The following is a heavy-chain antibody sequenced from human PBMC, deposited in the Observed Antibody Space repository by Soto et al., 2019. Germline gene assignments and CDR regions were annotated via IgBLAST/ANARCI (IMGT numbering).Heavy chain of an antibody. CDR3: FRGGVTSRTFDY. Sequence: GASLKISCKGSGYKFTTYWIGWVRQMPGKGLEWMAIIYPDDSDSRYSPSFQGHVTISVDKSISTAYVQWSSLKASDSAIYYCFRGGVTSRTFDYWGQGTLVTVSS. J-gene: IGHJ4*02. V-gene: IGHV5-51*01. CDR2: IYPDDSDS. CDR1: GYKFTTYW. D-gene: IGHD3-16*01.